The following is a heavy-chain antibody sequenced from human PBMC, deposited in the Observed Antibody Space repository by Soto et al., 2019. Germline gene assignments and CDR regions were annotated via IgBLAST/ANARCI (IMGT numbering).Heavy chain of an antibody. CDR1: GGSISSSSYY. Sequence: SETLSLTCTVSGGSISSSSYYWGWIRQPPGKGLEWIGSIYYSESTYYNPSLKSRVTISVDTSKNQFSLKLSSVTAADTAVYYCARHRAVGYGGNSGSYYFDYWGQGTLVTVSS. J-gene: IGHJ4*02. CDR3: ARHRAVGYGGNSGSYYFDY. V-gene: IGHV4-39*01. D-gene: IGHD4-17*01. CDR2: IYYSEST.